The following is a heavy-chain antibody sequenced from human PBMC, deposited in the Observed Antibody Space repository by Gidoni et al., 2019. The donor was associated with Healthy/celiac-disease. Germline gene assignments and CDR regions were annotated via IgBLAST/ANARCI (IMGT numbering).Heavy chain of an antibody. CDR2: ISGSGGST. V-gene: IGHV3-23*01. Sequence: EVQLFESGGGLVQRGGSLRAACAASGFTFSSYAMSWVRQAPGKGLEWVSAISGSGGSTYYADSVKGRFTISRDNSKNTLYLQMNSLRAEDTAVYYCAKQTGTEPTYYFDYWGQGTLVTVSS. J-gene: IGHJ4*02. CDR3: AKQTGTEPTYYFDY. D-gene: IGHD1-1*01. CDR1: GFTFSSYA.